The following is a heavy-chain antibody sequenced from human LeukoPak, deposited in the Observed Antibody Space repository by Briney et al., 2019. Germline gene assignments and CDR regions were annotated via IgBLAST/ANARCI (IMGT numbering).Heavy chain of an antibody. J-gene: IGHJ4*02. CDR2: ISGSGGST. Sequence: GGSLRLSCAASEFTFSSYAMSWVRQAPGKGLEWVSVISGSGGSTYYADSVKGRFTISRDNAKNSLYLQMNSLRAEDTAVYYCARAFDDEYYYDSGDYWGQGTLVTVSS. CDR3: ARAFDDEYYYDSGDY. D-gene: IGHD3-22*01. CDR1: EFTFSSYA. V-gene: IGHV3-23*01.